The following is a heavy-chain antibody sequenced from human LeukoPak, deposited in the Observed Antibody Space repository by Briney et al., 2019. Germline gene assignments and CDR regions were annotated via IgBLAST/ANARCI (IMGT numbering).Heavy chain of an antibody. CDR3: ARDIRGDSSGYYPDY. CDR1: GDTFTSYG. J-gene: IGHJ4*02. Sequence: VASVKVSCKASGDTFTSYGISWLRQAPGQGLEWMGRISAYNGNTNYAQKLQGRVTMTTDTSTSTAYMELRSLRSDDTAVYYCARDIRGDSSGYYPDYWGQGTLVTVSS. CDR2: ISAYNGNT. D-gene: IGHD3-22*01. V-gene: IGHV1-18*01.